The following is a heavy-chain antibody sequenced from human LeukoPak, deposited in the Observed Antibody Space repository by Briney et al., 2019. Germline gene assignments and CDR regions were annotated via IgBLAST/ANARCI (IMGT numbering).Heavy chain of an antibody. CDR1: GGSISSTSYY. J-gene: IGHJ4*02. CDR2: IYYSGST. D-gene: IGHD1-20*01. CDR3: ARGITGTRGHFDY. V-gene: IGHV4-39*07. Sequence: SETLSLTCTVSGGSISSTSYYWGWIRQPPGKGLEWIGSIYYSGSTYYNPSLKSRVTISVDTSKNQFSLKLTSVTAADTAVYYCARGITGTRGHFDYWGQGTLVTVSS.